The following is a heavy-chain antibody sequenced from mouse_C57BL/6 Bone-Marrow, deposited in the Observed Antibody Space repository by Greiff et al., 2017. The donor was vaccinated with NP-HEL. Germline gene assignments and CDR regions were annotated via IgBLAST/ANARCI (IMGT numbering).Heavy chain of an antibody. V-gene: IGHV1-26*01. CDR3: ARRSNGY. J-gene: IGHJ4*01. D-gene: IGHD1-1*01. Sequence: EVQLQQSGPELVKPGASVKISCKASGYTFTDYYMNWVKQSHGKSLEWIGDINPNNGGTSYNQKFKGKATLTVDKSSSTAYMELRSLTSEDSAVYYCARRSNGYWGQGTSVTVSS. CDR2: INPNNGGT. CDR1: GYTFTDYY.